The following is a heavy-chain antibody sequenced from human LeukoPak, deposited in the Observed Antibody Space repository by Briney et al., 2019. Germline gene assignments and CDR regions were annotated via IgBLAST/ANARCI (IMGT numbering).Heavy chain of an antibody. CDR2: ISAYNGNT. V-gene: IGHV1-18*01. Sequence: GASVKVSCKASGYTFTSYDISWVRQAPGRGLEWMGWISAYNGNTNYAQKLQGRVTMTTDTSTSTAYMELRSLRSDDTAVYYCARDYLYSIAAAGSTFDYWGQGTLVTVSS. CDR1: GYTFTSYD. D-gene: IGHD6-13*01. CDR3: ARDYLYSIAAAGSTFDY. J-gene: IGHJ4*02.